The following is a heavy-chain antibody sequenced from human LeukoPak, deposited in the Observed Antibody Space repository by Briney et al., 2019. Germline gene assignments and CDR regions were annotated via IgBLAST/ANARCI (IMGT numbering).Heavy chain of an antibody. D-gene: IGHD3-22*01. J-gene: IGHJ4*02. CDR3: AKETWYYDSSGYYTY. Sequence: GGSLRLSCAASGFPFSSYSMTWVRQAPGKGLEWVANIKPDGTTKFYVDSVKGRFTISRDNSKNTLYLQMNSLRAEDTAVYYCAKETWYYDSSGYYTYWGQGTLVTVSS. CDR2: IKPDGTTK. V-gene: IGHV3-7*03. CDR1: GFPFSSYS.